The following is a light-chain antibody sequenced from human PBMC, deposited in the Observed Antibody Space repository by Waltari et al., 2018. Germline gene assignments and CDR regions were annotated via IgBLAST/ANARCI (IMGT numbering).Light chain of an antibody. V-gene: IGLV3-19*01. CDR1: SPRSSH. CDR2: GRN. Sequence: SSGLTQDPAVSVALGQTVRLTCQGDSPRSSHASWYQQKPGQAPLLVVYGRNNRPSGIRDRFSASSSGNTDFLTITGAQAEDEAVYYCNSRDTSGNRVIFGGGTKLTV. CDR3: NSRDTSGNRVI. J-gene: IGLJ2*01.